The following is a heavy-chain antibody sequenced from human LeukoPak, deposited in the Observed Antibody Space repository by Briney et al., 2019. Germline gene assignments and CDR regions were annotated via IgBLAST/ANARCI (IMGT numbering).Heavy chain of an antibody. D-gene: IGHD2-21*02. CDR3: ARDVGDL. CDR1: GFTFSTYW. CDR2: INQGGSEK. V-gene: IGHV3-7*01. Sequence: PGGSLRLSCAPSGFTFSTYWMGWVRQAPGKGLEWLANINQGGSEKYYVDSVKGRFTISRDNAKNSLFLQMNCLRAEDTAMYYCARDVGDLWGQGTLVTVSS. J-gene: IGHJ4*02.